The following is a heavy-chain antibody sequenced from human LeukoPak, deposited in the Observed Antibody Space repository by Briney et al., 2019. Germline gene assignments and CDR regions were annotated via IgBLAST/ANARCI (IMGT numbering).Heavy chain of an antibody. Sequence: SETLSLTCTVSGDSISSSNNYWGWIRQPPGKGLEWIGSVSKIGSTYYNPSLKSRVTVSVNTSKNQFSLKLNSVTAADTAIYYCARHRYLKGELELFDSWGQGTLVTVSS. CDR3: ARHRYLKGELELFDS. J-gene: IGHJ4*02. D-gene: IGHD1-26*01. V-gene: IGHV4-39*01. CDR1: GDSISSSNNY. CDR2: VSKIGST.